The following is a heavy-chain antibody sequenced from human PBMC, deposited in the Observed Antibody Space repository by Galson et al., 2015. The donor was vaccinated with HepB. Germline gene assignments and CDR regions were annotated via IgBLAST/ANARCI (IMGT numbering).Heavy chain of an antibody. CDR1: GGSIGSYY. Sequence: LSLTCTVSGGSIGSYYWSWIRQPPGKGLEWIGYIYYSGSTNYNPSLKSRVTISVDTSKNQFSLKLSSVTAADTAVYYCARERHSSSWYETPRWFDPWGQGTLVTVSS. J-gene: IGHJ5*02. V-gene: IGHV4-59*01. D-gene: IGHD6-13*01. CDR3: ARERHSSSWYETPRWFDP. CDR2: IYYSGST.